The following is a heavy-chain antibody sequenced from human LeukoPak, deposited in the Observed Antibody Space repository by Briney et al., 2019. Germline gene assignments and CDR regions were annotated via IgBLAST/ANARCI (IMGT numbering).Heavy chain of an antibody. D-gene: IGHD2/OR15-2a*01. Sequence: PGGCLRLSCTASAFTFSDYYMSWVRQAPGKWLEWVLFISSSSSYTKYADSVKGRFTISRDNARTSLYLQMNSLRAEDTAVYYCLPLLSRPYVEDGFDIWGQGTMVTVSS. V-gene: IGHV3-11*06. CDR2: ISSSSSYT. J-gene: IGHJ3*02. CDR3: LPLLSRPYVEDGFDI. CDR1: AFTFSDYY.